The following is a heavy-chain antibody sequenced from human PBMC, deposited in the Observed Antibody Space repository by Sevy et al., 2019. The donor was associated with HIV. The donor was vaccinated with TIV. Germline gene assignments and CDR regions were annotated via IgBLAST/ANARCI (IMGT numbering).Heavy chain of an antibody. J-gene: IGHJ3*02. CDR3: ARDRGLLLGFAFDI. V-gene: IGHV3-48*02. Sequence: GGSLRLSCAASVFTFSSYSMNWVRQAPGKGLEWVAYISRASSTIYYADSVKGRFTISRDNAKNSLYLQMNSLRDEDTAVYYCARDRGLLLGFAFDIWGQGTMVTVSS. CDR1: VFTFSSYS. D-gene: IGHD2-15*01. CDR2: ISRASSTI.